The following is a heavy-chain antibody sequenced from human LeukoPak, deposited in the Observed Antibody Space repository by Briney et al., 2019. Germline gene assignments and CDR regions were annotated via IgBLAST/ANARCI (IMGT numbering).Heavy chain of an antibody. D-gene: IGHD3-22*01. CDR3: AKFFTTDYYFGY. J-gene: IGHJ4*02. CDR2: IYTSGST. V-gene: IGHV4-4*07. Sequence: MPSETLSLTCTVSGGSISRYYWGWIRQPAGKGLEWVGRIYTSGSTNYNPSLKSRVSMSVDTSKNQFSLKLSSVTAADTAVYYCAKFFTTDYYFGYWGQGTLVTVSS. CDR1: GGSISRYY.